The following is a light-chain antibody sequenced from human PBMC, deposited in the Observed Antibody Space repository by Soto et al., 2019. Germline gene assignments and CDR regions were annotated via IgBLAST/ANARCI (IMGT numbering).Light chain of an antibody. Sequence: EVVLTQPPVTLSLSPGERATLSCRASQSFRGLLAWYQQKPGQAPRLLMYGASTRATGVPARFSGSGSGTEFTLTISSLQSEDFAVYYCQQYNDWWTFGQGTKVEIK. CDR3: QQYNDWWT. CDR1: QSFRGL. J-gene: IGKJ1*01. CDR2: GAS. V-gene: IGKV3-15*01.